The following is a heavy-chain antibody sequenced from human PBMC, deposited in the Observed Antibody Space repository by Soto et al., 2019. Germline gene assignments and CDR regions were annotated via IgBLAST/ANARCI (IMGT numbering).Heavy chain of an antibody. J-gene: IGHJ4*02. D-gene: IGHD3-22*01. CDR1: GFTFSSYD. V-gene: IGHV3-13*01. Sequence: GGSMRLSCAASGFTFSSYDMHWVRQATGKGLEWVSAIGTAGDTYYPGSVKGRFTISRENAKNSLYLQMNSLRAGDTAVYYCAREGYDSIGYYYDYWGQATLVTVSS. CDR3: AREGYDSIGYYYDY. CDR2: IGTAGDT.